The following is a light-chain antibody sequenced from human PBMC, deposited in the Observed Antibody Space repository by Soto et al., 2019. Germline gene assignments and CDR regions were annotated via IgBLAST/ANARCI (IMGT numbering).Light chain of an antibody. CDR2: EVS. J-gene: IGLJ3*02. CDR3: SSYTGTSPPLV. V-gene: IGLV2-14*02. CDR1: SSDVGSYNL. Sequence: QSVLTQPASVSGSPGQSITISCTGTSSDVGSYNLVSWYQQHPGKAPKLMISEVSNRPSGVSNRFSGSKSGNTASLTISGLQADDEADYYCSSYTGTSPPLVFGGGTKVTVL.